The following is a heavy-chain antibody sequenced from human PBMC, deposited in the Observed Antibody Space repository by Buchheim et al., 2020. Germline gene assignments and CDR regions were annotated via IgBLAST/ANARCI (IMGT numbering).Heavy chain of an antibody. Sequence: EVQLVESGGGLVQPGRSLRLSCAASGFTFDDYTMRWVRQAPGKGLEWVSGISWGSGNIGYADSVKGRFTISRDNAKNSLYLVMHSLRPDDTALYYCSKADYTSNWFDSWGQGTL. CDR1: GFTFDDYT. D-gene: IGHD2-2*02. J-gene: IGHJ5*01. CDR3: SKADYTSNWFDS. V-gene: IGHV3-9*01. CDR2: ISWGSGNI.